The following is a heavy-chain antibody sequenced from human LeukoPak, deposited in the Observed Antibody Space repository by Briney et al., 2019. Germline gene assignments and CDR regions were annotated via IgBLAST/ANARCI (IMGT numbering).Heavy chain of an antibody. V-gene: IGHV3-23*01. J-gene: IGHJ4*02. Sequence: GGSLRLSCAASGFTFSSYAMSWVRQAPGKGLEWVSAFSGSGGGTYYADSVKGRFTISRDNSKNTLYLQMNSLRAEDTALYYCARRVPSSSSRGTFDYWGQGTLVTVSS. CDR1: GFTFSSYA. CDR2: FSGSGGGT. D-gene: IGHD6-6*01. CDR3: ARRVPSSSSRGTFDY.